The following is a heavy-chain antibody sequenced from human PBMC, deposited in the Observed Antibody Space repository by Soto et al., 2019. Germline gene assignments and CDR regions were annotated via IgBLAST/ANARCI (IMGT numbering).Heavy chain of an antibody. CDR3: ARAFDYDSSGYFDY. V-gene: IGHV1-18*04. CDR1: GYTFTSYG. CDR2: ISAYNGNT. Sequence: ASVKVSCKASGYTFTSYGISWVRQAPGQGLEWMGWISAYNGNTNYAQKLQGRVTMTTDTCTSTAYMELRSLRSDDTAVYYCARAFDYDSSGYFDYWGQGTLVTVSS. D-gene: IGHD3-22*01. J-gene: IGHJ4*02.